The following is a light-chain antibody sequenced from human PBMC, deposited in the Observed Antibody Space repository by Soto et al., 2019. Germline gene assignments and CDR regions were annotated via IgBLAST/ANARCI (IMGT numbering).Light chain of an antibody. V-gene: IGKV3-11*01. Sequence: EIVLTQSPATLPLSPGETATLSCRASQSVSSYLAWYQQKPGQAPRLLIYDASNSATGIPARFSGGGSVTDFTLTISSLEPEDFAVYYCEQRFKWPRFTFGQGTKLEIK. CDR1: QSVSSY. CDR2: DAS. J-gene: IGKJ2*01. CDR3: EQRFKWPRFT.